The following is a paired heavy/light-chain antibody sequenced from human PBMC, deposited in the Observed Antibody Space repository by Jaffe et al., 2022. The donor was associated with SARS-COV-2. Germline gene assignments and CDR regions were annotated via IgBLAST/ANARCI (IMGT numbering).Light chain of an antibody. Sequence: DIQMTQSPPTLSASVGDRVTITCRASQSIGSWLAWYQQKPGQAPKLLMYKASNLESGVPSRFSGSGSGTDFTLTISSLQPDDFATYYCQQYDTYSPQAFGPGTRVDIK. J-gene: IGKJ3*01. V-gene: IGKV1-5*03. CDR2: KAS. CDR1: QSIGSW. CDR3: QQYDTYSPQA.
Heavy chain of an antibody. D-gene: IGHD3-16*01. CDR3: ARRARKYYDGSGAGVNDAFDI. V-gene: IGHV1-18*01. J-gene: IGHJ3*02. CDR2: ISTNHGNT. CDR1: GYSFTTYG. Sequence: QVQLVQSGTEVKKPGASVKVSCKASGYSFTTYGISWVRQAPGQGLEWLGWISTNHGNTLSAQTLQGRFTMTTDTSTSTAYMELRNMRSDDTALYYCARRARKYYDGSGAGVNDAFDIWGQGTMVIVSS.